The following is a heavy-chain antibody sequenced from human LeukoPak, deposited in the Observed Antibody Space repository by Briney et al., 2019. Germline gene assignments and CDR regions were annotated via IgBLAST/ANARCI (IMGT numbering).Heavy chain of an antibody. CDR2: IFPADSDT. Sequence: PGESLKISCKGSGYIFTSNWIAWVRQRPEKGLEWMGIIFPADSDTTYSPSFQGQVTISADKSISTAYLQWSSLKASDTAMYFCARLSSSGADSWGQGTLVTVSS. CDR1: GYIFTSNW. J-gene: IGHJ1*01. D-gene: IGHD6-6*01. CDR3: ARLSSSGADS. V-gene: IGHV5-51*01.